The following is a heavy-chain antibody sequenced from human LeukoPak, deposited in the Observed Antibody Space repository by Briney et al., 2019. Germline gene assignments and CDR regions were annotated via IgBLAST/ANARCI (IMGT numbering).Heavy chain of an antibody. V-gene: IGHV3-7*01. CDR1: GFTFSNYW. J-gene: IGHJ4*02. CDR2: INQDGSEE. CDR3: VRDGGVSGYDLLDY. D-gene: IGHD5-12*01. Sequence: PGGSLRLSCAASGFTFSNYWMTWVRQAPGKGLEWVAHINQDGSEERYVDSVKARFTISRDNAKNSLSLQMNSLRAEDTAVYYCVRDGGVSGYDLLDYWGQGTLVTVSS.